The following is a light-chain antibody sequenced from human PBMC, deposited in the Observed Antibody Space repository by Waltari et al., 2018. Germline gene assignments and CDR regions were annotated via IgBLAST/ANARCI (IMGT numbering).Light chain of an antibody. CDR1: RLRSKF. V-gene: IGLV3-1*01. Sequence: SYDLTQPPSLSVSPGQTATIPCPGDRLRSKFVSWYLKRPGQAPLAVISKADRRPSGIPECVSGTNAGGTANLTITETPTMDEADYYCRAGHINTGVFGPGTKVTVL. CDR3: RAGHINTGV. J-gene: IGLJ1*01. CDR2: KAD.